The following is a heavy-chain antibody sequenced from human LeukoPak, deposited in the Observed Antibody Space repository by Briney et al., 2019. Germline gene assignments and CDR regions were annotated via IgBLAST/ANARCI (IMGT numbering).Heavy chain of an antibody. V-gene: IGHV4-34*01. Sequence: SETLSLTCAVYGGSFSGYYWSWTRQPPGKGLEWIGEINHSGSTNYNPSLKSRVTISVDTSKNQFSLKLNSVTAADTGIYYCARHSRSGYIGYENAFDIWGQGTMVTVSS. D-gene: IGHD5-12*01. CDR3: ARHSRSGYIGYENAFDI. J-gene: IGHJ3*02. CDR2: INHSGST. CDR1: GGSFSGYY.